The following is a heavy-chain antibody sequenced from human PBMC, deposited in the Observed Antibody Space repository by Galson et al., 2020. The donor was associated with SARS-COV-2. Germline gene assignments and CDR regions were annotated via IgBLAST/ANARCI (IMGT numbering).Heavy chain of an antibody. CDR1: GFTSSSYS. CDR3: ARDRGPDYGDYGVVFDY. Sequence: GGSLRLSCAASGFTSSSYSMNWVRQAPGKGLEWVSSISSSSSYIYYADSVKGRFTISRDNAKNSLYLQMNSLRAEDTAVYYCARDRGPDYGDYGVVFDYWGQGTLVTVSS. V-gene: IGHV3-21*01. D-gene: IGHD4-17*01. CDR2: ISSSSSYI. J-gene: IGHJ4*02.